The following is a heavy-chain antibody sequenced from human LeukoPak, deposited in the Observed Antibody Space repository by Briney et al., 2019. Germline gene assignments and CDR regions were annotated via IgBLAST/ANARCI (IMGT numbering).Heavy chain of an antibody. D-gene: IGHD3-22*01. V-gene: IGHV4-39*07. CDR2: IYHSGST. J-gene: IGHJ4*02. CDR1: GGSISSNSYY. Sequence: SETLSLTCAVSGGSISSNSYYWGWIRQSPGKGLEWIGSIYHSGSTYYSPSLRSRITVSVDTSKNQFSLKLSSVTAADTAVYYCAREDYYDSSGYYLDCWGQGTLVTVSS. CDR3: AREDYYDSSGYYLDC.